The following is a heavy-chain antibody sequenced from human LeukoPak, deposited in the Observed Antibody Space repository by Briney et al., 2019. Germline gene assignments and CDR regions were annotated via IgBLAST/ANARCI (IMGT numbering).Heavy chain of an antibody. CDR2: IYYSGST. D-gene: IGHD3-10*01. J-gene: IGHJ4*02. V-gene: IGHV4-31*03. CDR3: ARVTPLGRFGEYGRGFDY. CDR1: GGSISSGGYY. Sequence: PSQTLSLTCTVSGGSISSGGYYWSWIRQHPGKGLEWIGYIYYSGSTYYNPSLKSRVTISVDTSKNQFSLKLSSVTAADTAVYYCARVTPLGRFGEYGRGFDYWGQGTLVTVSS.